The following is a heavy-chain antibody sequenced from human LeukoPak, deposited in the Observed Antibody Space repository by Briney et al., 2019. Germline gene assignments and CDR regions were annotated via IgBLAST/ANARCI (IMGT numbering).Heavy chain of an antibody. CDR1: GFTVSKND. J-gene: IGHJ4*02. CDR2: IYSGGST. D-gene: IGHD1-14*01. CDR3: AREEPFPYFDS. Sequence: ARSLRLPCAASGFTVSKNDMNWVRHAPGKGLDRVSVIYSGGSTYYADSVKGRFTISRAKSKNTLYLQMNSLRAEATAVYYCAREEPFPYFDSWGQGTLVTVSS. V-gene: IGHV3-66*01.